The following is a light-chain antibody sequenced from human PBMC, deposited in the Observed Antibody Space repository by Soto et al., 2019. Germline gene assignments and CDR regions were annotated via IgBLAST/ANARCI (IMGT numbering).Light chain of an antibody. CDR2: GKN. CDR1: SSNIGSNT. Sequence: QSVLTQPPSASGTPGQRVTISCSGSSSNIGSNTVDWYQQFPGTAPKLLIYGKNQRPSGVPDRFSGSKSGTSASLAISGLQSEDEAAYYCAAWDDSLNGLVFGGGTKVTVL. CDR3: AAWDDSLNGLV. V-gene: IGLV1-44*01. J-gene: IGLJ2*01.